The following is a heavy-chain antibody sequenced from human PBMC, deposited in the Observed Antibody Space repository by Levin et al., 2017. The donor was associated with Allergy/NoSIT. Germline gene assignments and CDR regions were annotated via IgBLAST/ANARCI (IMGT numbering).Heavy chain of an antibody. Sequence: GGSLRLSCAASGFTFSSYEMNWVRRAPGKGLEWVSYISSTGSTIYSADSVKGRFTISRDNAKNSLYLHMNSLRAEDTAVYYCARQLGNFWSVYTYFDYWGQGTLVTVSS. V-gene: IGHV3-48*03. CDR2: ISSTGSTI. D-gene: IGHD3-3*01. CDR3: ARQLGNFWSVYTYFDY. J-gene: IGHJ4*02. CDR1: GFTFSSYE.